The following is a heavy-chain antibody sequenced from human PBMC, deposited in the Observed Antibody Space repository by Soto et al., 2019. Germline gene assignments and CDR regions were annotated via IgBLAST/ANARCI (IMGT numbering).Heavy chain of an antibody. V-gene: IGHV3-48*01. Sequence: EVQLVESGGGLVQLGGSLRLSCAASGFTFSSYSMNWVRQAPGKGLEWVSYISSGSTTTYYADSVKGRFTISRDNGKNSLYLQVNSLRAEDTAVYYCVRDLRSEYWGQGTLVTVSS. CDR3: VRDLRSEY. CDR1: GFTFSSYS. CDR2: ISSGSTTT. J-gene: IGHJ4*02.